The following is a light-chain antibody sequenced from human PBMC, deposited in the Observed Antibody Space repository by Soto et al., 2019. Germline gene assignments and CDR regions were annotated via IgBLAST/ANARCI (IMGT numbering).Light chain of an antibody. Sequence: DIQMTQSPSTLSASVGDRVTITCRASQSISSWLAWYQQKPGKAPKLLIYKASSLDSGVPSRFSGSGSGTEFTLTISSLQPDDFATYYCQQYNNYLYTFGQGTKLEIK. V-gene: IGKV1-5*03. CDR1: QSISSW. CDR2: KAS. J-gene: IGKJ2*01. CDR3: QQYNNYLYT.